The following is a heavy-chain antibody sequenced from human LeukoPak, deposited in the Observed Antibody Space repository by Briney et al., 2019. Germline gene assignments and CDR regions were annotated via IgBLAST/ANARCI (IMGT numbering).Heavy chain of an antibody. CDR1: GITFSSYE. J-gene: IGHJ4*02. V-gene: IGHV3-48*03. Sequence: PGGSLRLSCAASGITFSSYEMNWVRQAPGKGLEWVSYISSSGRTKYYADSVKGRFTISRDNAKNSLYLQMNSLRAEDTAVYYCARGLDNYGSGSSDWGQGTLVTVSS. CDR3: ARGLDNYGSGSSD. D-gene: IGHD3-10*01. CDR2: ISSSGRTK.